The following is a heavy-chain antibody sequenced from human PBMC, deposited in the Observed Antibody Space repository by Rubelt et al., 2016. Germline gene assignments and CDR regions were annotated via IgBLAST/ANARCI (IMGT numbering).Heavy chain of an antibody. CDR2: INSDGSST. Sequence: PGEGLVWVSRINSDGSSTRYADSVKGRFTISRDNAKNTLYLQMNSLRAEDTAVYYCARDAYSSSSEGGMDVWGQGTTVTVSS. D-gene: IGHD6-6*01. J-gene: IGHJ6*02. V-gene: IGHV3-74*01. CDR3: ARDAYSSSSEGGMDV.